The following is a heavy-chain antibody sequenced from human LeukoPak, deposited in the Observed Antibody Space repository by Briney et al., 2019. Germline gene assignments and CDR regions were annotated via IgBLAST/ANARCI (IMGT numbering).Heavy chain of an antibody. CDR1: GDTFNSYS. J-gene: IGHJ5*01. CDR3: AARLATVDGDWFES. Sequence: GASVKVSCKPSGDTFNSYSFTWVRQAPGQGFEWLGAIVPFVDATNYAQKFQDRVTITADASTNTVFMQLSSLKSDDSAVYFCAARLATVDGDWFESWGQGTLVTVSS. CDR2: IVPFVDAT. D-gene: IGHD3-10*01. V-gene: IGHV1-69*13.